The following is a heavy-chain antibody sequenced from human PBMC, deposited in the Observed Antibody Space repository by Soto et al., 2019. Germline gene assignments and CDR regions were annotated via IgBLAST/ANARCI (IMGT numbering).Heavy chain of an antibody. D-gene: IGHD6-13*01. Sequence: PGGSLRLSCAASGFTLSSYAMSWVRQAPGKGLEWVSAISGSGGKTYYADSVQGRFTISRDNSKNTLYLQMNSLRAEDTALYYCAKDIAAAGKARTKAVYYYYGMDVWAKGPRSPSP. CDR1: GFTLSSYA. J-gene: IGHJ6*02. V-gene: IGHV3-23*01. CDR2: ISGSGGKT. CDR3: AKDIAAAGKARTKAVYYYYGMDV.